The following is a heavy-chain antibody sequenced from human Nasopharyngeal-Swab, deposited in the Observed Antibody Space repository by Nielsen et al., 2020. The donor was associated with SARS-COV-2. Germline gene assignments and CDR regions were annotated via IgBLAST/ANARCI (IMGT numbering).Heavy chain of an antibody. V-gene: IGHV4-34*01. Sequence: GSLRLSCAVYGGSFSGYYWSWIRQPPGKGLEWIGEINHSGSTNYNPSLKSRVTISVDTSKNQFSLKLSSVTAADTAVYYCARAFYSGYCSSTSCYTGQSYFRHWGQGTLVTVSS. CDR1: GGSFSGYY. D-gene: IGHD2-2*02. CDR3: ARAFYSGYCSSTSCYTGQSYFRH. J-gene: IGHJ1*01. CDR2: INHSGST.